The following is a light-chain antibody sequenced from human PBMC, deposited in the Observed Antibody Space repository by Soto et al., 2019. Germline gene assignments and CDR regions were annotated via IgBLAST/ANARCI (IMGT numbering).Light chain of an antibody. CDR3: SSYTSTNSWV. CDR1: SSDVGGYNY. Sequence: QSALTQSASVSGSPGQSITISCTGTSSDVGGYNYVSWYQQHPGKAPKLIIYDVSNRPSGVSTRFSGSKSGNTASLTISGLQAEDEADYSCSSYTSTNSWVFGGGTKLTGL. V-gene: IGLV2-14*01. CDR2: DVS. J-gene: IGLJ3*02.